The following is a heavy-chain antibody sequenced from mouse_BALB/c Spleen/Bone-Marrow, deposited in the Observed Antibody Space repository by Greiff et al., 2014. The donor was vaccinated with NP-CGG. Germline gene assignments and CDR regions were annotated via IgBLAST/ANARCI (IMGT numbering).Heavy chain of an antibody. Sequence: EVHLVESGGGLVEPGESLKFSCAASGITVSSYTMSWVRQTPEKRLEWVASITGGGTTYYPDSVKGRFTISRDNARNILYLQVSSLRSEDTAIYYCARHYGYVDAMDYWGQGTSVTVSS. CDR2: ITGGGTT. CDR1: GITVSSYT. D-gene: IGHD1-2*01. V-gene: IGHV5-6-5*01. CDR3: ARHYGYVDAMDY. J-gene: IGHJ4*01.